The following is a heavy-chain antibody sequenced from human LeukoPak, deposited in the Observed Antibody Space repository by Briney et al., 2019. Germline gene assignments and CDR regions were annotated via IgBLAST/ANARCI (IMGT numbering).Heavy chain of an antibody. Sequence: GGSLRLSCAASGFTFSSYWMSWVRQAPGKGLEWVANIKQDGSEKYYVDSVKGRFTISRDNAKNSLYLQMNSLRAEDTAVYYCAKIGTPFEFDYWGQGPLVTVSS. V-gene: IGHV3-7*01. CDR1: GFTFSSYW. J-gene: IGHJ4*02. CDR3: AKIGTPFEFDY. D-gene: IGHD2/OR15-2a*01. CDR2: IKQDGSEK.